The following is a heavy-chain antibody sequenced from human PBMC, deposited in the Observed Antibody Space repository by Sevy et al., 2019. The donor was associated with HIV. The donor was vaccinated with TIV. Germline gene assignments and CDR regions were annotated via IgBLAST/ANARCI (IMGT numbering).Heavy chain of an antibody. CDR2: ISGFGDKT. Sequence: GGSLRLSCAVSGVTFSDYAMSWVRQAPGKVLEWVSFISGFGDKTYYADSVRGRFTISRDNSKNTLHLQMNSLRAEDTAVYYCAKAGGINWFYYYYGMDVWGQGTTVTVSS. J-gene: IGHJ6*02. CDR3: AKAGGINWFYYYYGMDV. CDR1: GVTFSDYA. D-gene: IGHD1-1*01. V-gene: IGHV3-23*01.